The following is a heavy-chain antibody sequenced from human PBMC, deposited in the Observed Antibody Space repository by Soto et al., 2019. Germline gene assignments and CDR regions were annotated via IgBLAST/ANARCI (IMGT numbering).Heavy chain of an antibody. CDR1: GGSFSGYY. D-gene: IGHD6-13*01. V-gene: IGHV4-34*01. Sequence: QVQLQQWGAGLLKPSETLSLTCAVYGGSFSGYYWSWIRQPPGKGLEWIGEINHSGSTNYNPSLKSRVTISVDTSKNQFSLKLSSVTAADTAVYYCARGRSSSSDYWGQGTLLTVSS. J-gene: IGHJ4*02. CDR2: INHSGST. CDR3: ARGRSSSSDY.